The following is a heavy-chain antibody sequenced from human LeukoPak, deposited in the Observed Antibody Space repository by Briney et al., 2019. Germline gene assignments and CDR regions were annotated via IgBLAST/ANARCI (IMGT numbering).Heavy chain of an antibody. Sequence: PGGSLRLSCAASGFTFTNYAMTWVRQAPGKGLEWVSVIGASGADTYYSDSVKGRFTVSRDNSQNTLFLHMSSLRAEDTAVYYCAKDEMGATYFDYWGQGTLVTVSS. CDR3: AKDEMGATYFDY. CDR1: GFTFTNYA. D-gene: IGHD1-26*01. CDR2: IGASGADT. V-gene: IGHV3-23*01. J-gene: IGHJ4*02.